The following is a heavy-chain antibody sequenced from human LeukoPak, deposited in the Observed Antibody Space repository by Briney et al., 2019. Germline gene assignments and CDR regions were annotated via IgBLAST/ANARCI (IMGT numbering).Heavy chain of an antibody. CDR2: LYSGGVT. CDR1: GFIVSNNY. D-gene: IGHD7-27*01. Sequence: PGGSLRLSCAASGFIVSNNYMTWVRQAPGKGLEWVAVLYSGGVTSYADSAKGRFTISRDKSKNTLYLQMNSLRDEDTAVYYCARDPGAWYYDCWGQGALVTVSS. J-gene: IGHJ4*02. V-gene: IGHV3-53*01. CDR3: ARDPGAWYYDC.